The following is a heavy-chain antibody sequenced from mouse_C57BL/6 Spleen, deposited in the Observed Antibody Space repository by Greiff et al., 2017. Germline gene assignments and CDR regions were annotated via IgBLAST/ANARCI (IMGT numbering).Heavy chain of an antibody. J-gene: IGHJ2*01. CDR1: GFTFSDAW. V-gene: IGHV6-6*01. Sequence: EVKLMESGGGLGQPGGSMKLSCAASGFTFSDAWMDWVRQSPEKGLEWVAEIRNKANNHATYYAESVKGRFTISRDDSKSSVYLQMNSLRAEDTGIYYCTRGGLIPGFDYWGQGTTLTVSS. CDR3: TRGGLIPGFDY. CDR2: IRNKANNHAT. D-gene: IGHD1-1*02.